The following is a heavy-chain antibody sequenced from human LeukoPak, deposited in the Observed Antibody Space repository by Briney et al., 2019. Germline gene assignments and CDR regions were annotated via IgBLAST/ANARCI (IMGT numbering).Heavy chain of an antibody. CDR3: ARYSSSWDYFDY. Sequence: PSQTLSLTCTVSGGSISSGDYYWSWIRQPPGKGLEWIGYIYYSGSTYYNPSLKGRVTISVDTSKNQFSLKLSSVTAADTAVYYCARYSSSWDYFDYWGQGALVTVSS. CDR1: GGSISSGDYY. V-gene: IGHV4-30-4*08. J-gene: IGHJ4*02. D-gene: IGHD6-13*01. CDR2: IYYSGST.